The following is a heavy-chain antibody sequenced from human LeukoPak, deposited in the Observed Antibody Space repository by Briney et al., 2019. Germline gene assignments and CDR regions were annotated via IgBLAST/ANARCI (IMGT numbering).Heavy chain of an antibody. J-gene: IGHJ4*02. V-gene: IGHV3-7*04. CDR2: IKQDGGEK. Sequence: GGSLRLSCAASGFTLSNYWMNWARQAPGKGLEWVANIKQDGGEKYYVDSVKGRFTISRDNAKNSLYLQMNSLRAEDTAVYYCARGSNSAFDYWGQGTLVTVSS. CDR1: GFTLSNYW. D-gene: IGHD6-6*01. CDR3: ARGSNSAFDY.